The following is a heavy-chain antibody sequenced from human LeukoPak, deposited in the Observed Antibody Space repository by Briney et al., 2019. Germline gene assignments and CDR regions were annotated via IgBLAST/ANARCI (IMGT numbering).Heavy chain of an antibody. J-gene: IGHJ4*02. CDR1: GGSISSSSYY. CDR2: IYYSGST. D-gene: IGHD5-18*01. V-gene: IGHV4-39*01. CDR3: ATVDTAMVAHDY. Sequence: SETLSLTCTVSGGSISSSSYYWGWIRQPPGKGLEWIGSIYYSGSTYYNPSLKSRVTISVDTSKNQFSLKLSSVTAADTAVYYCATVDTAMVAHDYWGQGTLVTVSS.